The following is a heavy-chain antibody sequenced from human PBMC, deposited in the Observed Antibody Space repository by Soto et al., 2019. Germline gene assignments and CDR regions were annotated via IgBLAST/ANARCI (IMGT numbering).Heavy chain of an antibody. CDR2: IYYSGST. CDR3: ARRMYYVFWGGYSNYYYYYMAV. CDR1: GGSISSYY. Sequence: SETLSLTCTVSGGSISSYYWSWIRQPPGKGLEWIGYIYYSGSTNYNPSLKSRVTISVDTSKNQFSLKLSSVPAADTAVYYCARRMYYVFWGGYSNYYYYYMAVGGRGTTVTVS. D-gene: IGHD3-3*01. V-gene: IGHV4-59*08. J-gene: IGHJ6*03.